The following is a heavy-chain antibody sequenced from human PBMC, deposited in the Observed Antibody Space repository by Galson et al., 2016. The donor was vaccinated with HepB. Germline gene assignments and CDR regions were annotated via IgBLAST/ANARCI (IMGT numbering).Heavy chain of an antibody. V-gene: IGHV3-23*01. Sequence: SLRLSCAASGFTFSSYAMSWVRQSPGEGLEWVSSISSSGEHISYADSVKGRFTISRDNSKNTVSLLTSSLRADDTAIYYCAKVGFSDLDYWGQGTLVTVSS. CDR1: GFTFSSYA. CDR2: ISSSGEHI. D-gene: IGHD1-26*01. J-gene: IGHJ4*02. CDR3: AKVGFSDLDY.